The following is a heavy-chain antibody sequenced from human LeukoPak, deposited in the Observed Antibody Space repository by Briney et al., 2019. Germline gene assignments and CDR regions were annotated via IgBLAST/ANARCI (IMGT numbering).Heavy chain of an antibody. CDR2: IGTTGDT. J-gene: IGHJ3*02. D-gene: IGHD2-15*01. Sequence: GGSLRLSCAASGFTFSSYAMHWVRQAIGKGLEWVSGIGTTGDTYYPGSVMGRFTISRENAKSSLYLQMNSLRADDTAVYYCARGHLPVVDGDGLSDAFDIWGQGTKVTVSS. V-gene: IGHV3-13*01. CDR3: ARGHLPVVDGDGLSDAFDI. CDR1: GFTFSSYA.